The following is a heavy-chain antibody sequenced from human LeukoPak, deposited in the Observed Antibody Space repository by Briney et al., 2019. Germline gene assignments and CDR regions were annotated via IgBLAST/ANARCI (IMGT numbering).Heavy chain of an antibody. V-gene: IGHV3-21*01. Sequence: PGGSLRLSCAASGFTFSSYSMNWVRQAPGKGLEWVSSISSSSSSYIYYADSVKGRFTISRDNAKNSQYLQMNSLRAEDTAVYYCARVGSGFVVPSYWGQGTLVTVSS. CDR2: ISSSSSSYI. D-gene: IGHD6-19*01. J-gene: IGHJ4*02. CDR3: ARVGSGFVVPSY. CDR1: GFTFSSYS.